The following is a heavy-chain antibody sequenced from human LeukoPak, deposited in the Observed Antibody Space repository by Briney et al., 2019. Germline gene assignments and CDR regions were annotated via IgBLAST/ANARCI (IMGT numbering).Heavy chain of an antibody. Sequence: PGGSLRLSCAASGFTFSSYAMHWVRQAPGKGLEWVAVISYDGSNKYYADSVRGRFTISRDNSKNTLYLQMNSLRAEDTAVYYCARAFDTMVRGVYNHLLDYWGQGTLVTVSS. J-gene: IGHJ4*02. CDR2: ISYDGSNK. D-gene: IGHD3-10*01. CDR1: GFTFSSYA. CDR3: ARAFDTMVRGVYNHLLDY. V-gene: IGHV3-30*04.